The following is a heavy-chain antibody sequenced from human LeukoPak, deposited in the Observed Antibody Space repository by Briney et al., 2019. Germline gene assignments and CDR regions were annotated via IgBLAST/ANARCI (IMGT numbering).Heavy chain of an antibody. Sequence: ASVKVSCKASGYTFTGCYMHWVRQAPGQGLEWMGWINPNSGGTNYAQKFQGRVTMTRDTSISTAYMELSRLRSDDTAVYYCASGPLWFGERYFDYWGQGALVTVSS. D-gene: IGHD3-10*01. CDR3: ASGPLWFGERYFDY. V-gene: IGHV1-2*02. CDR2: INPNSGGT. J-gene: IGHJ4*02. CDR1: GYTFTGCY.